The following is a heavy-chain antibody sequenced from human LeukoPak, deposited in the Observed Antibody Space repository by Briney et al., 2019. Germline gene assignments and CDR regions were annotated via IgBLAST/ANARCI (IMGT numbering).Heavy chain of an antibody. CDR1: GFTLSSYW. D-gene: IGHD1-26*01. J-gene: IGHJ4*02. CDR3: AREWELLPAY. CDR2: IKQDGSEK. Sequence: PGGSLRLSCAASGFTLSSYWMSWVRQAPGKGLEWVANIKQDGSEKYYVDSVKGRFTISRDNAKNSLYLQMNSLRAEDTAVYYCAREWELLPAYWGQGTLVTVSS. V-gene: IGHV3-7*01.